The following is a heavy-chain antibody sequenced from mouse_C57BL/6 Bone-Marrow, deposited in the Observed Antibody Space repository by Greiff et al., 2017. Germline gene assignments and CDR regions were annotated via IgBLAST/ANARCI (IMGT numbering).Heavy chain of an antibody. Sequence: VQLQESGPGLVQPSQSLSITCTVSGFSLTSYGVHWVRQSPGKGLEWLGVIWSGGSTDYNAAFISRLSISKDNSKSQVFCKMNSLQADDTAIYYCASPLYDGYYKCAYWGQGTLVTVSA. D-gene: IGHD2-3*01. V-gene: IGHV2-2*01. CDR3: ASPLYDGYYKCAY. CDR2: IWSGGST. J-gene: IGHJ3*01. CDR1: GFSLTSYG.